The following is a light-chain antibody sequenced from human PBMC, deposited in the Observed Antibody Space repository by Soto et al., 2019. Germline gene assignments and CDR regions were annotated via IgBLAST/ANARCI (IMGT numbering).Light chain of an antibody. CDR1: QSISSW. J-gene: IGKJ1*01. V-gene: IGKV1-5*01. CDR2: DAS. Sequence: DIQMTQSPSTLSASVGDRVTITCRASQSISSWLAWYQQKPGKAPKLLIYDASSLESGVPSRFSGSGSGTEFTLTISSLQPDDFATYYCQQYNSSPWTFGQGTKVE. CDR3: QQYNSSPWT.